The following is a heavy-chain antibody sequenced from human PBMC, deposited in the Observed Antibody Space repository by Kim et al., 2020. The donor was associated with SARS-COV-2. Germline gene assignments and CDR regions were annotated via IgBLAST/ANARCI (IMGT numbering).Heavy chain of an antibody. Sequence: ASVKVSCKASGYTFTSYPMNWVRQAPGQGLEWMGWINTNTGNPTYAQGFTVRFVFSLDTSVSTAYLQISSLKAEDTAVYYCARDLSSVNYYYGMAVWGQGTTVTVSS. CDR2: INTNTGNP. V-gene: IGHV7-4-1*02. J-gene: IGHJ6*02. CDR3: ARDLSSVNYYYGMAV. CDR1: GYTFTSYP.